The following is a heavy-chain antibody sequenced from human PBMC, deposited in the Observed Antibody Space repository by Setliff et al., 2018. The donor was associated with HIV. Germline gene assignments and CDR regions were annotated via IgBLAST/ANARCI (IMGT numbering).Heavy chain of an antibody. CDR1: GFTFSIYN. D-gene: IGHD6-19*01. J-gene: IGHJ4*02. V-gene: IGHV3-48*02. CDR2: ISTSGSTI. Sequence: GGSLRLSCEASGFTFSIYNMNWVRQAPGKGLEWVAYISTSGSTIYYADSVKGRFTISRDNGKKSLYLQMDSLRDEDTAVYYCAVGPRWLPTYFHYWGQGTLVTVSS. CDR3: AVGPRWLPTYFHY.